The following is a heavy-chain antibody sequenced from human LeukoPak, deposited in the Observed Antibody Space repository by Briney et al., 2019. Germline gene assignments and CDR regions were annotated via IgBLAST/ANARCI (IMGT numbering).Heavy chain of an antibody. CDR2: INPSGGST. Sequence: ASVKVSCKASGYTFTSYYMHWVRQAPGQGLEWMGIINPSGGSTSYAQKFQGRVTMTRDTSTSTVYMELSSLRSEDTAVYYCARSSYKAAAGRDYKYYFDYWGQGTLVTVSS. J-gene: IGHJ4*02. CDR3: ARSSYKAAAGRDYKYYFDY. V-gene: IGHV1-46*01. CDR1: GYTFTSYY. D-gene: IGHD6-25*01.